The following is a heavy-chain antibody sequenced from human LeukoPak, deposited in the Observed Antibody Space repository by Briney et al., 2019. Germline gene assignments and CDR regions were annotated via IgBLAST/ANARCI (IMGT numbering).Heavy chain of an antibody. CDR1: GFTFSSYW. CDR2: IKQDGSEK. D-gene: IGHD6-19*01. CDR3: ATEASSGLED. V-gene: IGHV3-7*01. Sequence: LGGSLRLSCAASGFTFSSYWMSWVRQAPGKGLEWVANIKQDGSEKYYLDSVKGRFTISRDNAENSPYLQMNSLRAEDTAVYYCATEASSGLEDWGQGILVTVSS. J-gene: IGHJ4*02.